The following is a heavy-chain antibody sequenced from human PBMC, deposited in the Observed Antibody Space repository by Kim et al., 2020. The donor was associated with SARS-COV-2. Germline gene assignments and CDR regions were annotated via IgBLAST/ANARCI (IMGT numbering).Heavy chain of an antibody. CDR2: ISDDGSEK. CDR1: GFTFSSYW. Sequence: GGSLRLSCVASGFTFSSYWMRWVRQAPGKGLVWVVGISDDGSEKGYVDSVKGRFTISRDNAKNSLYLQMNSLRHEDTAVYYCARGSVCGTIDYWGQGTLVTVSS. D-gene: IGHD2-15*01. CDR3: ARGSVCGTIDY. V-gene: IGHV3-7*01. J-gene: IGHJ4*02.